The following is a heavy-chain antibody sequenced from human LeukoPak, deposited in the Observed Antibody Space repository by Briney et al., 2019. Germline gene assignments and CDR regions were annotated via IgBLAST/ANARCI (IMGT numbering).Heavy chain of an antibody. CDR3: AFPMTIVTPGSFDI. Sequence: GGSLRLSCAAPGFTFSNYWMHWVRQAPGKGLEWVSRINTDGSNTRYADSVKGRFTISRDNAKNTLYLQMNSRGGGGGAVYFCAFPMTIVTPGSFDIWGQGTMVTVST. V-gene: IGHV3-74*01. D-gene: IGHD4-17*01. CDR2: INTDGSNT. J-gene: IGHJ3*02. CDR1: GFTFSNYW.